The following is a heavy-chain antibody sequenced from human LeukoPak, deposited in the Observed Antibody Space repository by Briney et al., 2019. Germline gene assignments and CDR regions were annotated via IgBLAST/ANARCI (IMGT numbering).Heavy chain of an antibody. D-gene: IGHD3-16*02. V-gene: IGHV3-23*01. J-gene: IGHJ3*01. Sequence: GGSLRLSCAASGFTFSGSAMSWVRQAPGERLEWVSLISRTGANSYYTDSVRGRFTISRENSKDTLFLQMNSLRAEETAIYYCARDVQLSTWGLGTMGT. CDR1: GFTFSGSA. CDR3: ARDVQLST. CDR2: ISRTGANS.